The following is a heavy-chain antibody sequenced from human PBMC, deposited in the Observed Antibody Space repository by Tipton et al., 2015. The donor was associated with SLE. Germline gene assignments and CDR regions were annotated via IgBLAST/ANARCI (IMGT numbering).Heavy chain of an antibody. D-gene: IGHD2-21*02. CDR2: IYDSRST. V-gene: IGHV4-59*08. CDR3: AGDYYFDY. CDR1: GDSISSSTRNYY. J-gene: IGHJ4*02. Sequence: TLSLTCTVSGDSISSSTRNYYWSWVRQPPGKGLEWIGYIYDSRSTNYKASLKSRVTMSIDTSKSQFSLELSSVTAADTAVYYCAGDYYFDYWCQGTLVTVSS.